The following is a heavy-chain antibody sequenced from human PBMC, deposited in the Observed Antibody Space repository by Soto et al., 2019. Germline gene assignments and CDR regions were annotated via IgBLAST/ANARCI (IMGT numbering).Heavy chain of an antibody. CDR1: GGTFSSYA. V-gene: IGHV1-69*13. CDR2: IIPIFGTA. D-gene: IGHD3-9*01. J-gene: IGHJ4*02. CDR3: ARDRADVLRYFDWLPYYFDY. Sequence: SVKVSCKGAGGTFSSYAISWVRQAPGQGLEWMGGIIPIFGTANYAQKFQGRVTITADESTSTAYMELSSLRSEDTAVYYCARDRADVLRYFDWLPYYFDYWGQGTLVTVSS.